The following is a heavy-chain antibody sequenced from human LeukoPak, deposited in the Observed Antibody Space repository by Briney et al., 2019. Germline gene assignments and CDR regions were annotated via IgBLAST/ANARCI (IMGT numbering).Heavy chain of an antibody. CDR2: IIPIFGTA. J-gene: IGHJ4*02. Sequence: SVKVSCKASGGTFSSYAISWVRQAPGQGLEWMGGIIPIFGTANYAQKFQGRVTITADESTSTAYMELSSLRSEDTAVYYCARAPDWGNGAYYFDYWGQGTLVTVSS. V-gene: IGHV1-69*13. D-gene: IGHD7-27*01. CDR3: ARAPDWGNGAYYFDY. CDR1: GGTFSSYA.